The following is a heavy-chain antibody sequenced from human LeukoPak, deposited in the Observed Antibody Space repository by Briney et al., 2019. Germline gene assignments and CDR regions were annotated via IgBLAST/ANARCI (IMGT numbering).Heavy chain of an antibody. CDR2: IRYDGSNK. V-gene: IGHV3-30*02. CDR3: ALGVRGVIGY. CDR1: GFTFSSYG. J-gene: IGHJ4*02. D-gene: IGHD3-10*01. Sequence: GGSLRLSCAASGFTFSSYGMHWVRQAPGKGLEWVAFIRYDGSNKYYADSVKGRFTISRDNAKNSLYLQMNSLRAEDTAVYYCALGVRGVIGYWGQGTLVTVSS.